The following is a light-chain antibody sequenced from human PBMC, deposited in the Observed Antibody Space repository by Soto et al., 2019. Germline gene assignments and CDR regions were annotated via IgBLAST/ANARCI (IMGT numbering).Light chain of an antibody. Sequence: EIALTQSPDTLSLSPGERATLSCRASQSVSSYLAWYQQKPGQAPRLLIYGASSRATGIPDRFSGSGSGTDFTLAISRLESGDSAVYFCQQYDTSPWTFGQGTKVEI. V-gene: IGKV3-20*01. J-gene: IGKJ1*01. CDR2: GAS. CDR3: QQYDTSPWT. CDR1: QSVSSY.